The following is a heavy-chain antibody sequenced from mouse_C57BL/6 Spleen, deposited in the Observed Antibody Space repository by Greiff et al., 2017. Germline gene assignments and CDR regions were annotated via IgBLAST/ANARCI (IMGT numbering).Heavy chain of an antibody. V-gene: IGHV1-22*01. J-gene: IGHJ1*03. CDR2: INPNNGGT. CDR3: ARNYDYYWYFDV. CDR1: GYTFTDYN. Sequence: VQLKESGPELVKPGASVKMSCKASGYTFTDYNMHWVKKSHGKSLEWIGYINPNNGGTSYNQKFKGKATLTVNKSSSTAYMELRSLTSEDSAVYYCARNYDYYWYFDVWGTGTTVTVSS. D-gene: IGHD2-4*01.